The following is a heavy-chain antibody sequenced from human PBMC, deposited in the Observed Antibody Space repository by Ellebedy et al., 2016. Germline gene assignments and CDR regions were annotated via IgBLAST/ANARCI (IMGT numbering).Heavy chain of an antibody. J-gene: IGHJ4*02. Sequence: GGSLRLSCATSGFTFSTYWMSWVRQTPGKGLEWVANIKQDGSERYYVDSVKGRFTISRDNSKDTLYLQMNSLRAEDTAVYYCAKELASYNILTGYYPAKLDYWGQGTLVTVSS. D-gene: IGHD3-9*01. CDR3: AKELASYNILTGYYPAKLDY. V-gene: IGHV3-7*05. CDR2: IKQDGSER. CDR1: GFTFSTYW.